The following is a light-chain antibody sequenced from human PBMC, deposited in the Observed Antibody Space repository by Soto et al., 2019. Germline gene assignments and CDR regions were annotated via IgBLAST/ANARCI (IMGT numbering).Light chain of an antibody. Sequence: AIRMTQSPSSVSASTGDRVTITCRASQGISSYLAWYQQKPGKAPKLLIYAASTLHSGVPSRFSGSRSGTDFTLTISCLQSEDFATYYCQQSDNYPRTFGQGTKVEIK. CDR1: QGISSY. CDR2: AAS. J-gene: IGKJ1*01. CDR3: QQSDNYPRT. V-gene: IGKV1-8*01.